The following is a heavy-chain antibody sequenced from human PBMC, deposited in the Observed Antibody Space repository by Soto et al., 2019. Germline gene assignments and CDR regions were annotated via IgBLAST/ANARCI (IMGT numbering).Heavy chain of an antibody. D-gene: IGHD3-3*01. CDR1: GFTFSTYS. J-gene: IGHJ4*02. Sequence: GGSPRLSCAASGFTFSTYSMNWVRQAPGKGLEWVSYISTSSSTIYYADSVKGRFTISRDNAKNSLYLQMNSLRAEDTAVYYCARDQDFWSGYPTAFDYWGQGTLVTVSS. CDR2: ISTSSSTI. CDR3: ARDQDFWSGYPTAFDY. V-gene: IGHV3-48*01.